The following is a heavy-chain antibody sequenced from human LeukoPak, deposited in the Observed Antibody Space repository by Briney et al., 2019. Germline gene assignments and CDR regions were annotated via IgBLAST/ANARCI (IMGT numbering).Heavy chain of an antibody. CDR1: GESFSGYY. CDR3: ARRSGYDILTGYSNSRFDP. CDR2: INHSGST. V-gene: IGHV4-34*01. D-gene: IGHD3-9*01. J-gene: IGHJ5*02. Sequence: SETLSLTCAVYGESFSGYYWSWIRQPPGKGLEWIGEINHSGSTNNNPTLKSRVTISVDTSKNQFSLKLSSVTAADTAVYYCARRSGYDILTGYSNSRFDPWGQGTLVTVSS.